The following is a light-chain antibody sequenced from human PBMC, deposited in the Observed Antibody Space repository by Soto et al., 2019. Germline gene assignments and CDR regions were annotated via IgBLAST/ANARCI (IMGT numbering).Light chain of an antibody. Sequence: EIVMTQSPATLSVSPGERATLSCRASQSVSSNLAWYQQKPGQAPRLLIYGASTRATGIPARFSGSGSGTEFTLTLSSLQFEDFAVYYCQQYNNWPYTFGQGTKPEIK. V-gene: IGKV3-15*01. CDR2: GAS. J-gene: IGKJ2*01. CDR3: QQYNNWPYT. CDR1: QSVSSN.